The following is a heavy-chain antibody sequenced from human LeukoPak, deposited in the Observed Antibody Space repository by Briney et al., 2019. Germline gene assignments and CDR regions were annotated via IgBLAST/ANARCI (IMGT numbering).Heavy chain of an antibody. CDR3: ARSTLWFGELSDY. J-gene: IGHJ4*02. CDR1: GGSISSSSYY. Sequence: PSETLSLTCTVSGGSISSSSYYWGWIRQPPGKGLEWIGSIYYSGSTYYNPSLKSRVTISVDTSKNQFSLKLSSVTAADTAVYYCARSTLWFGELSDYWGQGTLVTVSS. V-gene: IGHV4-39*01. D-gene: IGHD3-10*01. CDR2: IYYSGST.